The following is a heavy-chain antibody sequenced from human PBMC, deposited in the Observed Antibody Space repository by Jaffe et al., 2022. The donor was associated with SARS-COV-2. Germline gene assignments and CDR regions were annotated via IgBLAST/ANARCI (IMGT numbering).Heavy chain of an antibody. J-gene: IGHJ4*02. Sequence: QVHLVQSGAEVKKPGASVKVSCTTSGYTFTDYYLHWVRQAPGQGLEWMGWINPNNGDRNPAQKFQGRVTMTRDTSISTVYMEMSGLRSDDTAVYYCARDQRGTTSWYSPFDYLGQGTLVTVSS. D-gene: IGHD2-2*01. CDR1: GYTFTDYY. CDR2: INPNNGDR. V-gene: IGHV1-2*02. CDR3: ARDQRGTTSWYSPFDY.